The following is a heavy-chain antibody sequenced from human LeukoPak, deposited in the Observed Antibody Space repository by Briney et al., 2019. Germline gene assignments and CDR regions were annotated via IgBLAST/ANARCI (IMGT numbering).Heavy chain of an antibody. CDR2: ISGSGLST. V-gene: IGHV3-23*01. CDR3: AKPRYCSTTSCSSYGFDV. D-gene: IGHD2-2*01. CDR1: GFTFSSYA. J-gene: IGHJ6*02. Sequence: PGGSLRLSCAASGFTFSSYAMSWVRQAPGKGLEWVSAISGSGLSTYYADSVKGRFTISRDNSKNTLFLQLSRLTPEDTATYYCAKPRYCSTTSCSSYGFDVWGQGTTVTVSS.